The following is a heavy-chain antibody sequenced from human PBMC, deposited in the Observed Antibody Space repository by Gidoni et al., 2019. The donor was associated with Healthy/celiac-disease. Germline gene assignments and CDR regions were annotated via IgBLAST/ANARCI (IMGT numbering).Heavy chain of an antibody. CDR1: GVTFSGSA. CDR2: IRSKANSYAT. Sequence: EVQLVESGGGLVQPGGSLKLPCEVSGVTFSGSAMHWVRQASGKGLGWVGRIRSKANSYATAYAASVKGRFTISRDDSKNTAYLQMNSLKTEDTAVYYCTRLFEAAAGIGPDYWGQGTLVTVSS. V-gene: IGHV3-73*02. J-gene: IGHJ4*02. D-gene: IGHD6-13*01. CDR3: TRLFEAAAGIGPDY.